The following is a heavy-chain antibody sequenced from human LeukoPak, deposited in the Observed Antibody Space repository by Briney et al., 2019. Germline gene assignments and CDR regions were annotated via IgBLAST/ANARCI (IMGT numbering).Heavy chain of an antibody. Sequence: ASVKVSCKASGYTFTSYGISWVRQAPGQGLEWMGWISANNGDTDYPPKLQDRVTMTTDTYTSTAYMELRSLRSDATAMYYCARESHETREDYWGQGTLVTVSS. CDR2: ISANNGDT. V-gene: IGHV1-18*01. D-gene: IGHD1-1*01. CDR3: ARESHETREDY. J-gene: IGHJ4*02. CDR1: GYTFTSYG.